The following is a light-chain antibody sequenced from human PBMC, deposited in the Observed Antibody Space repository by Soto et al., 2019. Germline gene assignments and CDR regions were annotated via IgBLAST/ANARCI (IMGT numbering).Light chain of an antibody. V-gene: IGKV3-20*01. Sequence: DIVLTQYPATLSLSPGERATLSCRASESVSSYLVWYQQKPGQAPRLLIYGASSRATGIPDRFSGSGSGTDFTLTISRLEPEDFAVYYCQQYGSSGTFGQRTKVDI. J-gene: IGKJ1*01. CDR1: ESVSSY. CDR3: QQYGSSGT. CDR2: GAS.